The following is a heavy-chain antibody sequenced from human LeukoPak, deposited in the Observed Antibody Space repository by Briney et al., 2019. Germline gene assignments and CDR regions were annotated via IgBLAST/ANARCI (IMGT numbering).Heavy chain of an antibody. J-gene: IGHJ5*02. D-gene: IGHD1-1*01. V-gene: IGHV4-59*01. CDR1: GGSISSYY. CDR3: AGEYPNNWNDEGWFDP. Sequence: SETLSLTCTVSGGSISSYYWSWIRQPPGKGLEWIGYIYYSGSTNYNPSLKSRVTISVDTSKNQFSLKLSSVTAADTAVYYCAGEYPNNWNDEGWFDPWGQGTLVTVSS. CDR2: IYYSGST.